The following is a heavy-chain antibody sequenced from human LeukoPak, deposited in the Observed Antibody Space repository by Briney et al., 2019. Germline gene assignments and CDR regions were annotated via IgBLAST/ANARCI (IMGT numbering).Heavy chain of an antibody. CDR3: ARGKIALAVFDY. CDR2: MSQSGST. CDR1: GGSFSGYY. Sequence: PSETLSLTCVVYGGSFSGYYWTWIRQTPNKGLECIGEMSQSGSTNYNPSHKSRVTISLDTSKSQFSLKLSSVTAADTGVYYCARGKIALAVFDYWGQGTLVTVSS. D-gene: IGHD6-19*01. V-gene: IGHV4-34*01. J-gene: IGHJ4*02.